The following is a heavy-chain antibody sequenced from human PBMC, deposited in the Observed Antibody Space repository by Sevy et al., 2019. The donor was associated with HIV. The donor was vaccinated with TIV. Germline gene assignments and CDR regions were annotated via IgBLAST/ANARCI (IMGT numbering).Heavy chain of an antibody. CDR2: ISGPGLST. Sequence: GGSLRLSCTASGFTFNTHAMTWVRQAPGKGLEWVSVISGPGLSTYYADSVKSRFTISRDNSQNTLYLQMNSLRVDDTTTYYGAKALNPALESMIEVILRTLKGFDVWGQGTMVTVSS. D-gene: IGHD3-22*01. CDR3: AKALNPALESMIEVILRTLKGFDV. V-gene: IGHV3-23*01. J-gene: IGHJ3*01. CDR1: GFTFNTHA.